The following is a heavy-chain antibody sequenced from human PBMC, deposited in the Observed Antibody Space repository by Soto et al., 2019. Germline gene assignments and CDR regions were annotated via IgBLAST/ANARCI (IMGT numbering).Heavy chain of an antibody. CDR1: GYSFTTYW. CDR3: SRKKPDLELFNWLDP. J-gene: IGHJ5*02. V-gene: IGHV5-10-1*01. Sequence: LGESLKISCEASGYSFTTYWISWVRQMPGKGLEWMGAIDPRDSYTKYSPSFQGHVTISVDKSISTAYLQWNSLKASDTAIYYCSRKKPDLELFNWLDPWGQGTLVTVSS. CDR2: IDPRDSYT. D-gene: IGHD1-7*01.